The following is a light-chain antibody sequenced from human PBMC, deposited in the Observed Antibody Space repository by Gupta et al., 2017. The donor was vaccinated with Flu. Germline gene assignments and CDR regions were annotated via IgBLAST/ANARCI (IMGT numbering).Light chain of an antibody. CDR2: IAS. CDR1: QEGRRA. J-gene: IGKJ1*01. CDR3: QQHGTGQT. V-gene: IGKV3-11*01. Sequence: PGEGATLSFREGQEGRRAFAWTGLKPGQLPSHVILIASQRESGVPARISGSGSGTEFTLTISSLEPDDFAVYYCQQHGTGQTFGHGTKVEIK.